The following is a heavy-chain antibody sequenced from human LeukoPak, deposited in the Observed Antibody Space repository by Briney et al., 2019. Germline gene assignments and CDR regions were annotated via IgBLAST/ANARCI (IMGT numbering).Heavy chain of an antibody. J-gene: IGHJ4*02. CDR2: ISAYNGNT. V-gene: IGHV1-18*01. Sequence: GASVKVSCKASGGTFSSYAISWVRQAPGQGLEWMGWISAYNGNTNYAQKLQGRVTMTTDTSTSTAYMELRSLRSDDTAVYYCARGGTYGYCSSTSCPLFDYWGQGTLVTVSS. CDR3: ARGGTYGYCSSTSCPLFDY. CDR1: GGTFSSYA. D-gene: IGHD2-2*03.